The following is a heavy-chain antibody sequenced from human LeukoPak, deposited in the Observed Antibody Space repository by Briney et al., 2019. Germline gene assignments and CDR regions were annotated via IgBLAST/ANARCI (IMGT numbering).Heavy chain of an antibody. V-gene: IGHV4-59*08. Sequence: SETLSLTCTVSGGSISSYYWSWIRQPPGKGLEWIGYIYYSGSTNYNPPLKSRVTIAVDTSKNQFSLKLSSVTAADTAVYYCARRQNCSGGSCYHNWFDPWGQGTLVTVSS. CDR2: IYYSGST. CDR3: ARRQNCSGGSCYHNWFDP. CDR1: GGSISSYY. J-gene: IGHJ5*02. D-gene: IGHD2-15*01.